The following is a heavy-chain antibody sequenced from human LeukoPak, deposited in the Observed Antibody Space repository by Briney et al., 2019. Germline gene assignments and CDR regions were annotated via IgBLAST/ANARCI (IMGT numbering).Heavy chain of an antibody. Sequence: PGGCLRLSCGASGFTVSSNYMSWVRQAPGKGLEWVPVIDSGGSTYYADSVKGRFTISRDNSKNTLYLQMNSLRAEDTAVYYCARSTVVTGRYYYYYMDVWGKGTTVTVSS. V-gene: IGHV3-53*01. J-gene: IGHJ6*03. CDR2: IDSGGST. CDR3: ARSTVVTGRYYYYYMDV. CDR1: GFTVSSNY. D-gene: IGHD4-23*01.